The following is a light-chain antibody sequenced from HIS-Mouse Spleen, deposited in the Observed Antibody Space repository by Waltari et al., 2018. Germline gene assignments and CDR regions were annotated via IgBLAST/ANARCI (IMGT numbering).Light chain of an antibody. V-gene: IGLV3-1*01. Sequence: SYELTPPPSVSVSPGQTASTTCPGDKWGAKYPCWYQQKPGQSPVLVIYQDSKRPSGIPERFSGSNSGNTATLTISGTQAMDEADYYCQAWDSSYSVFGGGTKLTVL. CDR2: QDS. CDR3: QAWDSSYSV. CDR1: KWGAKY. J-gene: IGLJ2*01.